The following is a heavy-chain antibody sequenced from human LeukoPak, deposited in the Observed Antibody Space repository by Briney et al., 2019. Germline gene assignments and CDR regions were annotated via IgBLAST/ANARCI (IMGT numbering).Heavy chain of an antibody. J-gene: IGHJ4*02. Sequence: GASVKVSCKASGYTFTGYYMHWVRQAPGQGLEWMGRINPNSGGTNYAQKFQGRVTMTRDTSISTAYMELSRLRSDDTAVYYCARSFSTRVDSPKNTGVVVTAFDYWAQGTLVTVSS. V-gene: IGHV1-2*06. D-gene: IGHD2-21*02. CDR3: ARSFSTRVDSPKNTGVVVTAFDY. CDR2: INPNSGGT. CDR1: GYTFTGYY.